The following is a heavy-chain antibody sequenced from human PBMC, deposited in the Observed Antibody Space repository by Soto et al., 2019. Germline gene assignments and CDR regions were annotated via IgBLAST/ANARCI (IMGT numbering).Heavy chain of an antibody. CDR3: ARTLMTTVTYNWFDH. J-gene: IGHJ5*02. CDR2: IYTSGST. CDR1: GGSISSYY. V-gene: IGHV4-4*07. Sequence: XETLSLTCAVSGGSISSYYWSWIRQPAGKGLEWIGRIYTSGSTNYNPSLKSRVTMSVDTSKNQFSLKLSSVTAADTAVYYCARTLMTTVTYNWFDHWGQGTLVTVSS. D-gene: IGHD4-17*01.